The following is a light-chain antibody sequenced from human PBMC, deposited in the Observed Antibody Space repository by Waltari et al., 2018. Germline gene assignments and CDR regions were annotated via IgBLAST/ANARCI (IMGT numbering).Light chain of an antibody. CDR1: QSVSSH. CDR3: QQRYNSFT. V-gene: IGKV3-11*01. CDR2: DAS. Sequence: IVLTQSPATLSLSPGERATLSCRASQSVSSHLAWYQQKPGKAPRRLIYDASIRATGIPVRVSVSGSGTDFTLTISSLEPEDSAVYYCQQRYNSFTFGPGTKVDIK. J-gene: IGKJ3*01.